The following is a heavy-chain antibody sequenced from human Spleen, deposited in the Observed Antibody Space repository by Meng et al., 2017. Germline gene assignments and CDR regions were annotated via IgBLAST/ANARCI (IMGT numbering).Heavy chain of an antibody. CDR3: ARGPLYLWFGNGPTKDFDI. CDR1: GFTFNNYA. D-gene: IGHD3-10*01. J-gene: IGHJ3*02. Sequence: GESLKISCGASGFTFNNYAMTWVRQAPGKGLEWVSSISDSGGSTYYADSVKGRFTISRDNSKNTLYLQMNSLRAEDTAVYYCARGPLYLWFGNGPTKDFDIWGQGTMVTVSS. V-gene: IGHV3-23*01. CDR2: ISDSGGST.